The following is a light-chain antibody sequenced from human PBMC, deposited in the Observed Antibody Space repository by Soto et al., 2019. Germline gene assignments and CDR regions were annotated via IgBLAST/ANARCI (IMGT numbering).Light chain of an antibody. Sequence: QSVLTQPHSASGTPGQRVTISCSGSSSNIGTSSVHWFQQLPGTAPKLLISTTNQRPSGVPERFSGSKSGTSASLAISGLQSEEEAEYYCAAWDDSLNGHVFGTGTKVTV. V-gene: IGLV1-44*01. CDR2: TTN. CDR3: AAWDDSLNGHV. CDR1: SSNIGTSS. J-gene: IGLJ1*01.